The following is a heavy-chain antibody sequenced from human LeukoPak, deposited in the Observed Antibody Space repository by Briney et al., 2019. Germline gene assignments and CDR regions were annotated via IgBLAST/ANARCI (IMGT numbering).Heavy chain of an antibody. CDR3: ARDAAYDFRNPYRYFQH. V-gene: IGHV3-7*01. CDR1: GFTFSTYW. J-gene: IGHJ1*01. Sequence: RGSLRLSCAASGFTFSTYWMTWVRQAPGKGLDWVGNIKQDGSETYYADSLKGRFTISRDNAKSALYLQMNSLRAEDTAVYYCARDAAYDFRNPYRYFQHWGQGTLVTVSS. D-gene: IGHD3-3*01. CDR2: IKQDGSET.